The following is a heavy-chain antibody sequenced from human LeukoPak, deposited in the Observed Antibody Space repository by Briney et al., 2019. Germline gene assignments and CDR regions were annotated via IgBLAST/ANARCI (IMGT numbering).Heavy chain of an antibody. D-gene: IGHD3-9*01. Sequence: SETLSLTCAVSGGSISSSNWWSWVRQPPGKGLEWIGEIYHSGSTYYNPSLKSRVTISVDRSKNQFSLKLSSVTAADTAVYYCARGCGDILTGCYDYWGQGTLVTVSS. J-gene: IGHJ4*02. V-gene: IGHV4-4*02. CDR2: IYHSGST. CDR3: ARGCGDILTGCYDY. CDR1: GGSISSSNW.